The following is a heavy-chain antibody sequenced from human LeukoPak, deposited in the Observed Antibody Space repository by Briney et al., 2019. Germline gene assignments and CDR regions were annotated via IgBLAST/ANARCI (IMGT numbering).Heavy chain of an antibody. D-gene: IGHD3-22*01. Sequence: GGSLRLSCAASGFTFSSYAMTWVRQAPGKGLEWVSGISGSGSNTYYADSVKGGFTISRDNSKNTLYLQMNSLRAEDTAAYYCAKGTYDSRGHFDYWGQGTLVSVSS. J-gene: IGHJ4*02. V-gene: IGHV3-23*01. CDR2: ISGSGSNT. CDR3: AKGTYDSRGHFDY. CDR1: GFTFSSYA.